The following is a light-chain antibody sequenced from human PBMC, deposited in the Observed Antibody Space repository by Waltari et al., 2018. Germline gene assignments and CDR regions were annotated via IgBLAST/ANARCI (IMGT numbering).Light chain of an antibody. CDR1: QGISNY. CDR2: AAS. Sequence: DIQLTQSPSFLSTSVGDRVTITCRASQGISNYLVWYQQKPGKAPRVLIHAASTLQGGVPSRFSGSGSGTEFTLTISSLQPEDSATYYCQQVNSYPLTFGGGTKVEIK. V-gene: IGKV1-9*01. CDR3: QQVNSYPLT. J-gene: IGKJ4*01.